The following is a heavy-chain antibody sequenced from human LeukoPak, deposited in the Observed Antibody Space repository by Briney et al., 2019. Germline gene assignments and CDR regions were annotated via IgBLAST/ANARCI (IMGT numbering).Heavy chain of an antibody. CDR2: IDARSGIT. D-gene: IGHD4-23*01. CDR3: AKVPRDYGGNPYFDS. V-gene: IGHV3-48*01. J-gene: IGHJ4*02. CDR1: GFTFTNVW. Sequence: PGGALRLSCAASGFTFTNVWMSWVRQAPGEVPEGVSYIDARSGITYYADSVQSRFTISRDNAQESVFLQMNSLRADDTAVYYCAKVPRDYGGNPYFDSWGQGTLVTVSS.